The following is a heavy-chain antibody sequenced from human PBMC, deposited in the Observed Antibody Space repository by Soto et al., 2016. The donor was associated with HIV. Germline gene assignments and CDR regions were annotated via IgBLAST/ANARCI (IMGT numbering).Heavy chain of an antibody. CDR3: ARAETYSSSYQD. D-gene: IGHD6-13*01. J-gene: IGHJ4*02. V-gene: IGHV3-11*06. Sequence: FTISRDNAKNLLYLQMNSLRAEDTAVYYCARAETYSSSYQDWGQGTLVTVSS.